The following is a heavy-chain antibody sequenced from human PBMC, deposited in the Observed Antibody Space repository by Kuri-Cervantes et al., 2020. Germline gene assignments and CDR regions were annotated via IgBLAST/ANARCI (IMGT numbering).Heavy chain of an antibody. Sequence: GESLKISCAASGFTFSRYSMNWVRQAPGRGLEWVSVIYSGGSTYYADSVKGRFTISRDNSKNTLYLQMNSLRAEDTAVYYCARDSSSWYGSFDYWGQGTLVTVSS. CDR3: ARDSSSWYGSFDY. J-gene: IGHJ4*02. CDR2: IYSGGST. V-gene: IGHV3-53*01. D-gene: IGHD6-13*01. CDR1: GFTFSRYS.